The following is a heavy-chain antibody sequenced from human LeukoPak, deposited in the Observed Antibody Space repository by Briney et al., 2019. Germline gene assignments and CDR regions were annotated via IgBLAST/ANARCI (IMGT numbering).Heavy chain of an antibody. CDR1: GGTFSSYA. J-gene: IGHJ5*02. CDR3: ARGPFDMAAGNWFDP. D-gene: IGHD6-13*01. CDR2: IIPIFGTA. Sequence: SVKVSCKASGGTFSSYAISWVRQAPGQGLEWMGGIIPIFGTANYAQKFQGRVTITTDESTSTAYMELSSLRSEDTAVYYCARGPFDMAAGNWFDPWGQGTLVTVSS. V-gene: IGHV1-69*05.